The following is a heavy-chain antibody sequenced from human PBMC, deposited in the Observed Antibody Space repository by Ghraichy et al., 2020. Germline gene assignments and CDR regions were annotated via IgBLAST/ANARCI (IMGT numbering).Heavy chain of an antibody. CDR3: ARGSDSSGYRLFDY. Sequence: SETLSLTCAVYGGSFSGYYWSWIRQPPGKGLEWIGEINHSGSTNYNPSLKSRVTISVDTSKNQFSLKLSSVTAADTAVYYCARGSDSSGYRLFDYWGQGTLVTVSS. CDR2: INHSGST. J-gene: IGHJ4*02. D-gene: IGHD3-22*01. CDR1: GGSFSGYY. V-gene: IGHV4-34*01.